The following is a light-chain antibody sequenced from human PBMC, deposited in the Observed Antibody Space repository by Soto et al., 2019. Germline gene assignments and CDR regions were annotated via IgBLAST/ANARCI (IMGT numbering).Light chain of an antibody. J-gene: IGKJ2*03. Sequence: EIVLTQSPGTLSLSPGERVTLSCRASQSVSSSYLAWYQQKPGQAPRLLIYGASSRATGIPDRFSGSGSGTDFTLTISRLEPEDFAVYYCQLYGSLPPFHRFGQGTKLEIK. CDR1: QSVSSSY. CDR3: QLYGSLPPFHR. V-gene: IGKV3-20*01. CDR2: GAS.